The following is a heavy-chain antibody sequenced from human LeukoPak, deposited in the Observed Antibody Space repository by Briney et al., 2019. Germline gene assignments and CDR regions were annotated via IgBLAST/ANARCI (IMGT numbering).Heavy chain of an antibody. Sequence: SETLSLTCTVSGGSISSSSYYWGWIRQPPGKGLEWIGSIYYSGSTYYNPSLKSRVTISVDTSKNQFSLKLSSVTAAGTAVYYCARHPPTIAAAWGQGTLVTVSS. CDR1: GGSISSSSYY. CDR2: IYYSGST. CDR3: ARHPPTIAAA. D-gene: IGHD6-13*01. V-gene: IGHV4-39*01. J-gene: IGHJ4*02.